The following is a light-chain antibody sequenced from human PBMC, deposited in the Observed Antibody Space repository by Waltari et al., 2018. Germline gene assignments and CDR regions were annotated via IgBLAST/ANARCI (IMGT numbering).Light chain of an antibody. J-gene: IGKJ2*01. CDR1: QTVLYSSNNKNY. CDR2: WAS. V-gene: IGKV4-1*01. Sequence: DIVMTQSPDSLAVSLGERATINCNSSQTVLYSSNNKNYLAWYQQKPGQPPKLLIYWASTRESGVPDRFSGSGSGTDFTLTISSLQAEDVAVYYCQQYYSSPYTFGQGTQLEIK. CDR3: QQYYSSPYT.